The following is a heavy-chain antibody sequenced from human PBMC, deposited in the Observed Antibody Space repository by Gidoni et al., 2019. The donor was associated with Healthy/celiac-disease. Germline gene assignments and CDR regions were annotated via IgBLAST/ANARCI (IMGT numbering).Heavy chain of an antibody. Sequence: QVQLVQSGAEVKKPGSSVKVSCKASGGTFRRYAISWVRPSPGQGLDWMGRLIPILGIANYAQTFQGRVTITADKSTSTAYMELSSLRSEDTALYYCARDADCSGGSCLRGNWFDPWGQGTLVTVSS. CDR1: GGTFRRYA. CDR3: ARDADCSGGSCLRGNWFDP. CDR2: LIPILGIA. V-gene: IGHV1-69*04. D-gene: IGHD2-15*01. J-gene: IGHJ5*02.